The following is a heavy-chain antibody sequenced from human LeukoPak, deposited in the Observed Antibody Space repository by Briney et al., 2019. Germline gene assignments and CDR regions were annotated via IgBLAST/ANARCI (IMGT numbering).Heavy chain of an antibody. CDR3: DGADNG. CDR2: ICSSGTST. D-gene: IGHD2-8*01. CDR1: GFTFSSYA. J-gene: IGHJ4*02. V-gene: IGHV3-23*05. Sequence: GGSLRLSCAASGFTFSSYAVNWARHAQGKGMGWVSTICSSGTSTFYADSVKGRFTISRDNSKDTLYLKMSRLRAEDTAVYYCDGADNGWGQGTLVTVSS.